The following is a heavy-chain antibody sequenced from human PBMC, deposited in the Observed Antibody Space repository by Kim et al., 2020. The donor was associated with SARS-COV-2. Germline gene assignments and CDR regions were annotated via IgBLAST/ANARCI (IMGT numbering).Heavy chain of an antibody. J-gene: IGHJ4*02. V-gene: IGHV3-11*03. CDR3: ARSVVGYCAGGACSLGY. Sequence: VTGRFTISRDSAKNSLYLQMNSLRAEDTAVYYCARSVVGYCAGGACSLGYWGQGTLVTVSS. D-gene: IGHD2-8*02.